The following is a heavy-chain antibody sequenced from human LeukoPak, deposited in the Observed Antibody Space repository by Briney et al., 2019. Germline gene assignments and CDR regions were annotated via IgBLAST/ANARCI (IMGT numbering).Heavy chain of an antibody. D-gene: IGHD6-19*01. CDR3: ARTGYTSGWYVGSFQY. CDR1: GYPFTTYW. V-gene: IGHV5-51*01. J-gene: IGHJ4*02. Sequence: GESLKISCKASGYPFTTYWIGWVRQMPGKGLEWMGIVYPADSDTKYSPSFQGQVTISADKSISTAYLQWSSLKASDTAIYYCARTGYTSGWYVGSFQYWGQGTLVTVSS. CDR2: VYPADSDT.